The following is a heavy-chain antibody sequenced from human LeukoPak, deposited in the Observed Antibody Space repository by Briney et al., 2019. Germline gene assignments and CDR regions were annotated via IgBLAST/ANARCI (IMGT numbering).Heavy chain of an antibody. Sequence: PGGSLRLSCAASGFTFSSYWMTWVRQAPGKGLEWVAFIRYDGSNKYYADSVKGRFTISRDNSKNTLYLQMNSLRAEDTAVYYCAKDQGRYSILYYYMDVWGKGTTVTVSS. CDR2: IRYDGSNK. D-gene: IGHD6-13*01. V-gene: IGHV3-30*02. J-gene: IGHJ6*03. CDR3: AKDQGRYSILYYYMDV. CDR1: GFTFSSYW.